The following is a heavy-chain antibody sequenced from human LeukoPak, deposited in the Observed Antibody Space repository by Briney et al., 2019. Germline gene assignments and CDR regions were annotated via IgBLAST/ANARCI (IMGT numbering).Heavy chain of an antibody. V-gene: IGHV4-34*01. J-gene: IGHJ6*03. Sequence: PSETLSLTCAVYGGSFSGYYWSWIRQPPGKGLEWIGEINHSGSTNYNPSLKSRVTISVDTSKNQFSLKLSSVTAADTAVYYCARESREAARLNYYYYYYYMDVWGKGTTVTVSS. CDR2: INHSGST. CDR1: GGSFSGYY. D-gene: IGHD6-6*01. CDR3: ARESREAARLNYYYYYYYMDV.